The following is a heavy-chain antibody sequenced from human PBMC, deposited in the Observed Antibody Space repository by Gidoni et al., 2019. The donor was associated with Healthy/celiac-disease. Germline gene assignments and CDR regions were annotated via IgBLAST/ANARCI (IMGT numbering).Heavy chain of an antibody. J-gene: IGHJ5*02. CDR2: ISSSSSYI. Sequence: EVQLVESGGGLVKPGGSLRLSCAASGFTFSSYSMNWVRQAPGKGLEGVSSISSSSSYIYYADSVKGRFTISRDNAKNSLYLQMNSLRAEDTAVYYCARDLVSGSGGLKNWFDPWGQGTLVTVSS. D-gene: IGHD2-15*01. CDR3: ARDLVSGSGGLKNWFDP. CDR1: GFTFSSYS. V-gene: IGHV3-21*01.